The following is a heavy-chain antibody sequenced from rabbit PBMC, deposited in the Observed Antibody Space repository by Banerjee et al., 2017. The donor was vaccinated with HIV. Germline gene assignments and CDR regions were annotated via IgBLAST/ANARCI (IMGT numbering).Heavy chain of an antibody. V-gene: IGHV1S43*01. Sequence: QSLEESGGDLVKPGASLTLTCAASGFTLSSYWMCWVRQAPGKGLEWIGCIYGGSGSTWYASWVNGRFTITRSTSLNTVTLQMTSLTAADTATYFCARDINDDWDGAFDPWGPGTLVTVS. CDR3: ARDINDDWDGAFDP. D-gene: IGHD4-2*01. CDR2: IYGGSGST. CDR1: GFTLSSYW. J-gene: IGHJ2*01.